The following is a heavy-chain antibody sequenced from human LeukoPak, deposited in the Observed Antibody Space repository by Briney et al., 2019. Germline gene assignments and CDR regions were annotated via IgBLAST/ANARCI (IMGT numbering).Heavy chain of an antibody. CDR3: ARDNVDIVVVAATGFWFDP. CDR1: GDSVSNNIAA. J-gene: IGHJ5*02. CDR2: TYYRSRWSS. D-gene: IGHD2-15*01. V-gene: IGHV6-1*01. Sequence: SQTLSLTCAISGDSVSNNIAAWNWIRQSPSRGLEWLGRTYYRSRWSSDYAVSLRGRIDISPDPSKNEFSLYLYSVTPDDTAMYYCARDNVDIVVVAATGFWFDPWGQGTLVTVSS.